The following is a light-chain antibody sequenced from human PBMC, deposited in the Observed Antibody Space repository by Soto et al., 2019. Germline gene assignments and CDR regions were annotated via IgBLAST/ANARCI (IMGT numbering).Light chain of an antibody. CDR3: SSYSSNNILSYV. Sequence: QSVLTHPASLSGAPGQSITISCTGTSNDVGGYKYVSWYQQRPGTAPKLIMFEVNNRPSGVSDRFSGSRSANTASLTISGLQAQDEADYYCSSYSSNNILSYVFGTGTKVTV. V-gene: IGLV2-14*03. CDR2: EVN. CDR1: SNDVGGYKY. J-gene: IGLJ1*01.